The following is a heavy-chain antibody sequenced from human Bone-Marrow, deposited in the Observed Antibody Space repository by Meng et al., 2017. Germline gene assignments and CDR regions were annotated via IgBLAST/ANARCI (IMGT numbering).Heavy chain of an antibody. CDR1: GFTFSDYS. CDR2: ISSSGNTI. CDR3: AGDFDY. Sequence: QVQLGGSGGGLVKPGGSLRISCAASGFTFSDYSMSWIRQAPGKGLEWISYISSSGNTIYYADSVKGRFTISRDNAKNSLYLQMNGLRAEDTAVYYCAGDFDYWGQGTLVTVSS. V-gene: IGHV3-11*04. J-gene: IGHJ4*02.